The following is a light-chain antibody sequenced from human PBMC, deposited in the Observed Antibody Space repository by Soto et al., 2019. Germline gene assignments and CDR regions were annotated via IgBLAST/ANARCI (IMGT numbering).Light chain of an antibody. CDR3: QRYDSLRT. Sequence: EIVLTQSPGTLSLSPGERATLSCSASQSVRSNFLAWYQQKPGQAPRLLIYGASNRATGIPDRFSGSGSGTDFTLTITRLEPEDFAMYYCQRYDSLRTCGQGTKVDIK. CDR1: QSVRSNF. J-gene: IGKJ1*01. CDR2: GAS. V-gene: IGKV3-20*01.